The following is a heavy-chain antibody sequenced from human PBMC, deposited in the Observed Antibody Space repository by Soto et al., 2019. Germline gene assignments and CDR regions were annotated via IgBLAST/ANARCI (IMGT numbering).Heavy chain of an antibody. V-gene: IGHV1-69*01. CDR3: ARLDYGDFHDYYYGMDV. D-gene: IGHD4-17*01. Sequence: QVQLVQSGAEVKKPGSSVKVSCKASGGTFSSYAISWVRQAPGQGLEWMGGIISIFGTANYAQKFQGRVTITADESTSTAYMELSSLRSEDTAVYYCARLDYGDFHDYYYGMDVWGQGTTVTVSS. CDR2: IISIFGTA. J-gene: IGHJ6*02. CDR1: GGTFSSYA.